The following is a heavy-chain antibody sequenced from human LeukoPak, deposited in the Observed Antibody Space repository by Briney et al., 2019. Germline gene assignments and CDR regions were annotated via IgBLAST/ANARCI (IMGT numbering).Heavy chain of an antibody. Sequence: GGSLRLSCAGSGFTFSTYWMHWVRQAPGGGLVWVSGINTDGSTTSYADSVKGRFTISRDNSKNTPYLQMNSLRAEDTAVYYCARVVAYDFWSGLGYWGQGTLVTVSS. CDR3: ARVVAYDFWSGLGY. V-gene: IGHV3-74*01. CDR1: GFTFSTYW. D-gene: IGHD3-3*01. J-gene: IGHJ4*02. CDR2: INTDGSTT.